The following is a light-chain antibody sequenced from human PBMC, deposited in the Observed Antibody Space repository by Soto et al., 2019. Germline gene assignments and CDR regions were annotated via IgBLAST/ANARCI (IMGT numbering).Light chain of an antibody. V-gene: IGKV1-5*03. CDR2: KAS. CDR3: QHYNSYSEA. Sequence: DIQMTQSPSTLSGSGGDRVTITCRASQTISSWLAWYQQKPGKAPKRLIYKASTLKSGVPSRFSGSGSGTEFNLTISSLQPDDFATYYCQHYNSYSEAFGQGTKVELK. J-gene: IGKJ1*01. CDR1: QTISSW.